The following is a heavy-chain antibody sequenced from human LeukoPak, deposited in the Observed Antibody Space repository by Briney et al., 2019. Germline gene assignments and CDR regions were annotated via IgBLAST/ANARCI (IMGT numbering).Heavy chain of an antibody. V-gene: IGHV3-23*01. D-gene: IGHD3-16*01. J-gene: IGHJ6*03. CDR2: VSGSGSKT. Sequence: QPGGSLRLSCEGSGFSISRYTMSWVRQAPGKGLEWVSAVSGSGSKTYYADSVKGRFTISRDNSKNTLYLQMNSLRAEDTAVYYCAKDLRIINYYYYYYMDVWSKGTTVTVSS. CDR1: GFSISRYT. CDR3: AKDLRIINYYYYYYMDV.